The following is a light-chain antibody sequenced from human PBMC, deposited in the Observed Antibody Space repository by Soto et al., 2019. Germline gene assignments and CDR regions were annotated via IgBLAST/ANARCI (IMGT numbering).Light chain of an antibody. Sequence: QSVLTQPRSVSGSPGQSVAISCTGTSSDVGGYNYVSWYQQHPGKAPKLMIYDVTKRPSGVPDRFSASKSGNTASLTISGLQADDEADYYCSSFTSSSTQVLGGGTKVTVL. J-gene: IGLJ3*02. CDR1: SSDVGGYNY. CDR3: SSFTSSSTQV. V-gene: IGLV2-11*01. CDR2: DVT.